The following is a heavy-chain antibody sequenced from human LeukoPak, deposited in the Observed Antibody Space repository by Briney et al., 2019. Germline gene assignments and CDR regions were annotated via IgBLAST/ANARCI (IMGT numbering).Heavy chain of an antibody. Sequence: TSETLSLTCAVYGGSFSGYYWSWIRQPPGKGLEWIGEINHSGSTNYNPSLKSRVTISVDTSKNQFSLKLSSVTAADTAVYYCARKVGSSMRKNHYYYYYYMDVWGKGTTVTVSS. CDR3: ARKVGSSMRKNHYYYYYYMDV. D-gene: IGHD6-6*01. V-gene: IGHV4-34*01. CDR1: GGSFSGYY. J-gene: IGHJ6*03. CDR2: INHSGST.